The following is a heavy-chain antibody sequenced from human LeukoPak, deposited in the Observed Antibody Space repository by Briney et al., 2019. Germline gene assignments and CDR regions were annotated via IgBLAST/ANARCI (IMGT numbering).Heavy chain of an antibody. CDR1: GFTLSNSA. J-gene: IGHJ4*02. D-gene: IGHD3-16*01. V-gene: IGHV3-23*01. CDR2: LSGPGKT. CDR3: ATAGYYRFDY. Sequence: GGSLRLSCAAAGFTLSNSAMSCVRQAPGKGLEWVSGLSGPGKTYYADSVKGRFTISRDNAKITLYLQMNSLGADDTAVYYCATAGYYRFDYWGQGTLVTVSS.